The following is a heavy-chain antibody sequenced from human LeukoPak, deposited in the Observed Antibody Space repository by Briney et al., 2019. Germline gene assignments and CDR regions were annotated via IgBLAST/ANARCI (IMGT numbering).Heavy chain of an antibody. J-gene: IGHJ4*02. D-gene: IGHD3-10*01. Sequence: SETLSLTCAVYGGSFSGYHWSWIRQPPGKGLEWIGEINHSGSTNYNPSLKSRVTISVDTSKNQFSLKLSSVTAADTAMYYCARGGYYYGSFDYWGQGTLVTVSS. CDR3: ARGGYYYGSFDY. CDR1: GGSFSGYH. CDR2: INHSGST. V-gene: IGHV4-34*01.